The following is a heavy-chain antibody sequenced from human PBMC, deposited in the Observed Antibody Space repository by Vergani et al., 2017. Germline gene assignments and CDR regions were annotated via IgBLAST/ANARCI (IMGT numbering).Heavy chain of an antibody. CDR2: ISSSGSTI. CDR1: GFTFSSYE. Sequence: EVQLVESGGGLVQPGGSLRLSCAASGFTFSSYEMNWVRQAPGKGLEWVSYISSSGSTIYYADSVKGRFTISRDNAKNSLYLQMNSLKTEDTAVYYCTRAPYYYDSSGYYQSYNFDYWGQGTLVTVSS. J-gene: IGHJ4*02. V-gene: IGHV3-48*03. D-gene: IGHD3-22*01. CDR3: TRAPYYYDSSGYYQSYNFDY.